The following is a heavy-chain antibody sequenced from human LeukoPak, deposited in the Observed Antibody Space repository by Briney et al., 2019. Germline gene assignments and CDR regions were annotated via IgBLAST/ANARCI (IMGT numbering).Heavy chain of an antibody. D-gene: IGHD3-10*01. CDR2: ISYDGSNK. CDR3: AKVRDPLVRRRRGNWFDP. V-gene: IGHV3-30*18. Sequence: GRSLRLSCAASGFTFSSYGMHWVRQAPGKGLEWVAVISYDGSNKYYADSVKGRFTISRDNSKNTLYLQMNSLRAEDTAVYYCAKVRDPLVRRRRGNWFDPWGQGTLVTVSS. J-gene: IGHJ5*02. CDR1: GFTFSSYG.